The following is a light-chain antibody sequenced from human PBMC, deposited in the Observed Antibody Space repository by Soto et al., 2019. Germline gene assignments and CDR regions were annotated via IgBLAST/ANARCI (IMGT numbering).Light chain of an antibody. CDR1: QGISNK. Sequence: DMQMTQSPSSLSASVGDRLSITCRASQGISNKLAWYQQKQGKAHKXLIYGASTLQSGVPSRFSVSGSGTDLTISISSLQPEDGETYDCQQSYSTPWTFGQGTKVDIK. CDR2: GAS. CDR3: QQSYSTPWT. V-gene: IGKV1-27*01. J-gene: IGKJ1*01.